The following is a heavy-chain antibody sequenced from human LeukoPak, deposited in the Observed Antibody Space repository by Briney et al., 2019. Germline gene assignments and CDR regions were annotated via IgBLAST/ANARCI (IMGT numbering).Heavy chain of an antibody. J-gene: IGHJ6*02. V-gene: IGHV4-4*02. CDR3: ARVVGTTEYYYGMDV. CDR2: IYHSGST. Sequence: SETLSLTCAVSGGSISSSNWWSWVRQPPGKGLEWIGEIYHSGSTNYNPSLKSRVTISVDTSKNQFSLKLSSVTAADTAVYYCARVVGTTEYYYGMDVWGQGTTVTVSS. CDR1: GGSISSSNW. D-gene: IGHD4-17*01.